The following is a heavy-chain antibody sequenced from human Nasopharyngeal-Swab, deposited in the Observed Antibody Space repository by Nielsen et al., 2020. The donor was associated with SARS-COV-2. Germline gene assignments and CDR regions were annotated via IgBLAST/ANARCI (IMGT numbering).Heavy chain of an antibody. CDR2: IYSGGST. CDR3: ARSRAPHRPIVGATIDY. J-gene: IGHJ4*02. V-gene: IGHV3-53*04. Sequence: LAWVSVIYSGGSTYYADSVKGRFTISRHNSKNTLYLQMNSLRAEDTAVYYCARSRAPHRPIVGATIDYWGQGTLVTVSS. D-gene: IGHD1-26*01.